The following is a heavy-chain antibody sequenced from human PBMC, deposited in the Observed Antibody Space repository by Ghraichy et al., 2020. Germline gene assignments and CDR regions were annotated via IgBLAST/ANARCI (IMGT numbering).Heavy chain of an antibody. CDR2: VHSSGPT. CDR1: VVSVIISSYY. CDR3: VRSTIRSQPGD. V-gene: IGHV4-39*01. D-gene: IGHD3-10*01. Sequence: SQTLSLTCTVSVVSVIISSYYFGWIRQPPGKGLGWIVSVHSSGPTYYKSSLKSRVTIFVDTSRNQLSLSLSSLNVAETAVYYSVRSTIRSQPGDWGQGTLVTVSS. J-gene: IGHJ4*02.